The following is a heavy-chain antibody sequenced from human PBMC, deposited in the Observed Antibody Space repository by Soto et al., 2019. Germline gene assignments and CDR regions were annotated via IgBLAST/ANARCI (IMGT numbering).Heavy chain of an antibody. J-gene: IGHJ3*01. D-gene: IGHD2-2*01. CDR3: AREGDIVVVSAAFYV. CDR1: AFTFSRYW. CDR2: INSDGTTT. V-gene: IGHV3-74*01. Sequence: EVQLVEAGGGLVQPGGSLRLSCAASAFTFSRYWMHWVRQAPGQGLAWVARINSDGTTTTYADSVKGRFTISRDNSKNTLYLQMNSLTAEDTAVYFCAREGDIVVVSAAFYVWGQGTMVTVSS.